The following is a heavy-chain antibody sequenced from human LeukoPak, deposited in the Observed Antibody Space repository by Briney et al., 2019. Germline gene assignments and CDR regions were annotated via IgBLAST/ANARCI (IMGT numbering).Heavy chain of an antibody. D-gene: IGHD6-13*01. V-gene: IGHV6-1*01. CDR1: GDSVSSNSAA. CDR2: TYYRCKWYN. Sequence: SQTLSLTCAISGDSVSSNSAAWNWIRQSPSRGLEWLGRTYYRCKWYNDYAVSVKSRITINPDTSKNQFSLQLNSVTPEGTAVYYCARDAYSSSWLGGGFDYWGQGTLVTVSS. J-gene: IGHJ4*02. CDR3: ARDAYSSSWLGGGFDY.